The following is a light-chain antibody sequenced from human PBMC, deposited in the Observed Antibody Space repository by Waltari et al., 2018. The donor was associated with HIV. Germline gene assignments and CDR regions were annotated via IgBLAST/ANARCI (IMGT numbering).Light chain of an antibody. J-gene: IGLJ2*01. Sequence: QSALTQPPSASGSPGQSVTISCTGTNSDIGGYNYVSWSQQHPGKAPNLVISEVTKRPSGVPDRFSGSKSGTTASLTVSGLQAEDEADYYCSSYADRNGFYVVFGGGTRLTVL. CDR3: SSYADRNGFYVV. V-gene: IGLV2-8*01. CDR1: NSDIGGYNY. CDR2: EVT.